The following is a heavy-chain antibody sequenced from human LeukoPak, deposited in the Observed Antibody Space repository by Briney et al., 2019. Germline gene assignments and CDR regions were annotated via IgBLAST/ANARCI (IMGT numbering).Heavy chain of an antibody. D-gene: IGHD6-19*01. Sequence: GGSLRLSCAASGFTFSSYGMSWVRQAPGKGLEWVSHISRSAGSTYYADSVKGRFTISRDNSKNMLFLQMNSLRAEDTAVYYCGPLGIAVAENFDYWGQGTLVTVSS. CDR1: GFTFSSYG. V-gene: IGHV3-23*01. CDR3: GPLGIAVAENFDY. J-gene: IGHJ4*02. CDR2: ISRSAGST.